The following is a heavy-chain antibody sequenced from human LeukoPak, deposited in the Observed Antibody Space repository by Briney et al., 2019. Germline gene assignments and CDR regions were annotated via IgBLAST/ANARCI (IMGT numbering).Heavy chain of an antibody. D-gene: IGHD6-19*01. CDR2: ISSSGSTI. CDR1: GFTFSSYE. V-gene: IGHV3-48*03. J-gene: IGHJ4*02. CDR3: ARDSWLGAVAGMEDRS. Sequence: GGSLRLSCAASGFTFSSYEMNWVRQAPGKGLEWVSYISSSGSTIYYADSVKGRFTISRDNAKNSLYLQMNSLRAEDTAVYYCARDSWLGAVAGMEDRSGGQGTLVTVSS.